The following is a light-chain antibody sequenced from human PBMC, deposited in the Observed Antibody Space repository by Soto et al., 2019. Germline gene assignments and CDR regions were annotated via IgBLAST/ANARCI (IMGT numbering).Light chain of an antibody. CDR2: GAS. Sequence: EIVLTQSPGTLSLSPGERATLSCRASQSVSSYYLAWYQQKPGQAPRLLIYGASSRATGIPDRFSGSGSGTDFTLTISRLEPEDFAVYYCQQYGNSPTTFGQGTKVDIK. V-gene: IGKV3-20*01. J-gene: IGKJ2*01. CDR3: QQYGNSPTT. CDR1: QSVSSYY.